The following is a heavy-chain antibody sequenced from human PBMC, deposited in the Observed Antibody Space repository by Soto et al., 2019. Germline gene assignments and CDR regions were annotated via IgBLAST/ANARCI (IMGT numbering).Heavy chain of an antibody. Sequence: GGPLRLSCAASGFTFSSYWMSWVRQSPGKGREWVAVISYDGSNKYYADSVKGRFTISRDNSKNTLYLQMNSLRAEDTAVYYCARDRWELAFDYWGQGTLVTVSS. D-gene: IGHD1-26*01. V-gene: IGHV3-33*08. CDR2: ISYDGSNK. J-gene: IGHJ4*02. CDR3: ARDRWELAFDY. CDR1: GFTFSSYW.